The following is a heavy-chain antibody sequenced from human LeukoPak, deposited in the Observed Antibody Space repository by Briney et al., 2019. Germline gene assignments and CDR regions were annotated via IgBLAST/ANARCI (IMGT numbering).Heavy chain of an antibody. J-gene: IGHJ4*02. D-gene: IGHD2-8*01. CDR1: GYTFTGHY. CDR3: ARVGYCTKGVCYNYDY. CDR2: INAHSGGT. V-gene: IGHV1-2*02. Sequence: AASVKVSCKASGYTFTGHYMHWVRQAPGQGPEWMGWINAHSGGTNYAQKFQGRVTMTRDTSISTAYMELSSLRSDDTAVYYCARVGYCTKGVCYNYDYWGQGTLVTVSS.